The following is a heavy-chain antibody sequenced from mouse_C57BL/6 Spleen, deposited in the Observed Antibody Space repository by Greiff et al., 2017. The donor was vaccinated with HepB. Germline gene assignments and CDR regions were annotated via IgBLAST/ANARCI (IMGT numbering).Heavy chain of an antibody. D-gene: IGHD4-1*01. CDR1: GYTFTDYY. CDR2: INPNNGGT. CDR3: ARTGWYFDV. J-gene: IGHJ1*03. V-gene: IGHV1-26*01. Sequence: EVQLQQSGPELVKPGASVKISCKASGYTFTDYYMNWVKQSRGKSLEWIGDINPNNGGTSYNQKFKGKATLTVDKSSSTAYMELRSLTSEDSAVYYCARTGWYFDVWGTGTTVTVSS.